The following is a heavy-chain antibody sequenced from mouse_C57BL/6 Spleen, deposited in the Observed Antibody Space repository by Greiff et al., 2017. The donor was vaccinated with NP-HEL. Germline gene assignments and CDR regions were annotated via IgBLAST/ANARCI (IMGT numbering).Heavy chain of an antibody. D-gene: IGHD1-1*01. CDR3: APYYYGSCYVYFDV. Sequence: EVQLQESVAELVRPGASVKLSCTASGFNIKNTYMPWVKQRPEQGLEWIGRLDPANGNTKYAPKFQGRDTITANTSYNADYLQLSSLTSEDTATYYSAPYYYGSCYVYFDVWGTGTTVTVSS. CDR1: GFNIKNTY. CDR2: LDPANGNT. J-gene: IGHJ1*03. V-gene: IGHV14-3*01.